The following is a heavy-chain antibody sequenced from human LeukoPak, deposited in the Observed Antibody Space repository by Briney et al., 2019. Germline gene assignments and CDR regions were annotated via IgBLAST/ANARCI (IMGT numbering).Heavy chain of an antibody. J-gene: IGHJ4*02. CDR2: IYPGDSDT. V-gene: IGHV5-51*01. Sequence: GESLKISCKGSGYSFTSYWIGWVRQMPGKGLEWMGIIYPGDSDTRYSPSFQGQVTISADKSISTAYLQWISLKASDTAMYYCARHGTQRGEDWDYWGQGTLVTVSS. CDR1: GYSFTSYW. CDR3: ARHGTQRGEDWDY. D-gene: IGHD3-10*01.